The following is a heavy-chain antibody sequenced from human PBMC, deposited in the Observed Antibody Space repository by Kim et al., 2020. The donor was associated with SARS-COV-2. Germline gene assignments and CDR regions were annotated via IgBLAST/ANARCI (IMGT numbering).Heavy chain of an antibody. J-gene: IGHJ6*02. CDR1: GFTFSNAW. V-gene: IGHV3-15*01. CDR2: IKSKTDGGTT. Sequence: GGSLRLSCAASGFTFSNAWMSWVRQAPGKGLEWVGRIKSKTDGGTTDYAAPVKGRFTISRDDSKNTLYLQMNSLKTEDTAVYYCTTDTIAAAAGMDVWGQGTTVTVSS. D-gene: IGHD6-13*01. CDR3: TTDTIAAAAGMDV.